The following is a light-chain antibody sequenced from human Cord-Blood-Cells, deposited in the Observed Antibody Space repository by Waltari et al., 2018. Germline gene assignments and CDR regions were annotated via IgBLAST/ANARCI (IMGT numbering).Light chain of an antibody. V-gene: IGLV2-14*01. CDR1: RGDVGGDNY. CDR3: SSYTSSSTWV. CDR2: DVS. J-gene: IGLJ3*02. Sequence: QSALTQPASVSGSPGQSLTISCPGTRGDVGGDNYLSWYQQHPAHAPKLMIYDVSKRPSGVSNRFSGSKSGNTASLTISGLQAEDEADYYCSSYTSSSTWVFGGGTKLTVL.